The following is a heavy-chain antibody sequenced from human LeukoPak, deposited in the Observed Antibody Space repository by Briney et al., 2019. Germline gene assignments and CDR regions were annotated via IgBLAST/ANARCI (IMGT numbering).Heavy chain of an antibody. V-gene: IGHV3-23*01. CDR2: VLGSGVPT. Sequence: PGGSLRLSCAASGIIFSKYGMSWVRQAPGKGLEWVATVLGSGVPTYYADSVKGRFTISRDNSKNTLYLQMNSLRAEDTAVYYCAKDGYGESHYWGQGTLVTVSS. CDR1: GIIFSKYG. J-gene: IGHJ4*02. CDR3: AKDGYGESHY. D-gene: IGHD3-10*01.